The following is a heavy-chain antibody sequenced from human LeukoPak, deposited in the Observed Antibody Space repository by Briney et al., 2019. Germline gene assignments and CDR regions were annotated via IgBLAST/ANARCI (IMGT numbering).Heavy chain of an antibody. Sequence: GGSLRLSCSASGFTFSSYAMHWVRQAPGKGLEWVAVISYDGSNKYYADSVKGRFTISRDNSKNTLYLQMNSLRAEDTAVYYCARSNSGCYFSTWLDPWGQGTLVTVSS. CDR1: GFTFSSYA. V-gene: IGHV3-30-3*01. D-gene: IGHD1-26*01. CDR3: ARSNSGCYFSTWLDP. CDR2: ISYDGSNK. J-gene: IGHJ5*02.